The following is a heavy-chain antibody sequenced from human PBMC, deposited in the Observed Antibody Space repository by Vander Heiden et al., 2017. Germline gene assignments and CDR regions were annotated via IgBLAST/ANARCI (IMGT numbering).Heavy chain of an antibody. V-gene: IGHV4-4*02. D-gene: IGHD3-10*01. J-gene: IGHJ2*01. CDR1: GGSITSRDW. CDR2: IHHGGTA. CDR3: AGEGWRGVYGFDL. Sequence: QVQLQVSGPGLVKPSGTLSLICAVSGGSITSRDWWSLFRQPQGKGLEWIGEIHHGGTANYVPSLRSRVTISVDKSKNPFSLRLTYVTAADTAVYYGAGEGWRGVYGFDLW.